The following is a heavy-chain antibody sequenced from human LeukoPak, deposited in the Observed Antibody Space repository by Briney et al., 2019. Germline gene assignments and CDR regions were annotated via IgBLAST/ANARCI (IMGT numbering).Heavy chain of an antibody. D-gene: IGHD6-19*01. CDR2: IWYDGSNK. Sequence: GGSLGLSCAASGFTFSSYGMHWVRQAPGKGLELVAVIWYDGSNKYYADSVKGRFTISRDNSKNTLYLQMNSLRAEDTAVYYCARTSYSSGWYYFDYWGQGTLVTVSS. CDR3: ARTSYSSGWYYFDY. J-gene: IGHJ4*02. CDR1: GFTFSSYG. V-gene: IGHV3-33*01.